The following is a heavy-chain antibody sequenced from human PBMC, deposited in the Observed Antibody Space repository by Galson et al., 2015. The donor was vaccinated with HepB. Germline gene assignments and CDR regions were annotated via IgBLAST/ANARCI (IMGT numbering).Heavy chain of an antibody. CDR1: GFTFSRYG. Sequence: SLRLSCAASGFTFSRYGMHWVRQAPGKGLEWVAVISYDGSNKYYADSVKGRFTISRDNSKNTLYLQMNSLRAEDTAVYYCAKDQDGSGGKTFDYWGQGTLVTVSS. CDR3: AKDQDGSGGKTFDY. J-gene: IGHJ4*02. V-gene: IGHV3-30*18. D-gene: IGHD3-22*01. CDR2: ISYDGSNK.